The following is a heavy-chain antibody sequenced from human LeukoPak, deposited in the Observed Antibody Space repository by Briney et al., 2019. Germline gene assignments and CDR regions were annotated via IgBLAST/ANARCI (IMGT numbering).Heavy chain of an antibody. D-gene: IGHD2/OR15-2a*01. Sequence: GGSLRLSCAASGFTVSINYMSWVRQAPGKGLEWVSLMYAGDSTYYADSVKGRFTISRQDSKNTVYLQMNSLRPEDTAIYYCARVLSNRGDYLDYWGQGTLVTVSS. V-gene: IGHV3-53*04. CDR1: GFTVSINY. CDR2: MYAGDST. CDR3: ARVLSNRGDYLDY. J-gene: IGHJ4*02.